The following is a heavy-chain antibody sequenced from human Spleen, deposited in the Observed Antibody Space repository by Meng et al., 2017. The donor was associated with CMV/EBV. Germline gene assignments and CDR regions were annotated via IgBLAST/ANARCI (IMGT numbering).Heavy chain of an antibody. CDR2: IRSKAYGGTT. J-gene: IGHJ6*02. D-gene: IGHD6-13*01. CDR3: TSATDGYPYYYYGMDV. Sequence: GGSLRLSCTASGFTFGDYAMSWVRQAPGKGLEWVGFIRSKAYGGTTEYAASVKGRFTISRDDSKSIAYLQMNSLKTEDTAVYYCTSATDGYPYYYYGMDVWGQGTTVTVSS. CDR1: GFTFGDYA. V-gene: IGHV3-49*04.